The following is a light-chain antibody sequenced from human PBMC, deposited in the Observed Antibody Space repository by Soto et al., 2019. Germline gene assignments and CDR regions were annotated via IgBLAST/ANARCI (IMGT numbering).Light chain of an antibody. V-gene: IGKV3-15*01. J-gene: IGKJ3*01. CDR3: QQYNKWPPIT. CDR1: QSINSN. Sequence: EVVMTQSPATLSVSPGERATLSCRASQSINSNLAWYQQKPGQPPRLLIYGASTRAAGAPARFSGSGSGTDFTLTISTLKAEDVAVYYCQQYNKWPPITFGPGTKVDFK. CDR2: GAS.